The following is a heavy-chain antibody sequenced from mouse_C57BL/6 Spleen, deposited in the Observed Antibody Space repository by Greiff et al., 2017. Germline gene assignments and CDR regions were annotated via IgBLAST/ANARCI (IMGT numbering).Heavy chain of an antibody. J-gene: IGHJ4*01. CDR2: IDPSDSYT. V-gene: IGHV1-69*01. CDR1: GYTFPSYW. CDR3: ARSPFDYAMDY. Sequence: VQLQQPGAELVMPGASVKLSCKASGYTFPSYWMHWVKQRPGQGLEWIGEIDPSDSYTNYNQKFKGKSTLTVDKSSSTAYMQLSSLTSEDSAVYYCARSPFDYAMDYWGQGTSVTVSS.